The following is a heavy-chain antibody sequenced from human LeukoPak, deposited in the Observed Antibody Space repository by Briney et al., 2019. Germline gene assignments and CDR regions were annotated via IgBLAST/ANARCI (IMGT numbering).Heavy chain of an antibody. J-gene: IGHJ6*03. D-gene: IGHD3-22*01. V-gene: IGHV1-2*02. CDR1: GYTFTGYY. Sequence: ASVKVSCRASGYTFTGYYMHWVRQAPGQGLEWMGWINPNSGGTNYAQKFQGRVTMTRDTSISTAYMELSRLRSDDTAVYYCARDLYYDSSGYYYYYYYMDVWGKGTTVTVSS. CDR2: INPNSGGT. CDR3: ARDLYYDSSGYYYYYYYMDV.